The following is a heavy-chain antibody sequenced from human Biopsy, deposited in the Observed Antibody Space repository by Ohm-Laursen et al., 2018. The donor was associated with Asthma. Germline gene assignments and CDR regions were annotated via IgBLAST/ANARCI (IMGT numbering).Heavy chain of an antibody. CDR1: GFMFRGFG. D-gene: IGHD5-12*01. CDR3: AKRRGYSGHDNDY. CDR2: ISYDGNHK. V-gene: IGHV3-30*18. J-gene: IGHJ4*02. Sequence: SLRLSCAASGFMFRGFGMHWVRQAPGKGLEWVAVISYDGNHKFYEDSVKGRFTISRDNSKNTLYLQMSSLRTEDTAVYYCAKRRGYSGHDNDYWGQGTLVIVSS.